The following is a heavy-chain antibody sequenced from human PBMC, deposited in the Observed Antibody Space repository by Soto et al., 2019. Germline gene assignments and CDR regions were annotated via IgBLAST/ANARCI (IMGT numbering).Heavy chain of an antibody. V-gene: IGHV4-59*08. CDR2: IFYSGST. J-gene: IGHJ5*02. D-gene: IGHD6-6*01. Sequence: SETLSLTCTVSGGSISSYYWTWIGQPPGKGLEWIGYIFYSGSTNYNPSLKSRVTISVDTSKNQFSLKLSSVTAADTAVYYCARHYSAYSSSDWFDPWGQGTLVTVSS. CDR3: ARHYSAYSSSDWFDP. CDR1: GGSISSYY.